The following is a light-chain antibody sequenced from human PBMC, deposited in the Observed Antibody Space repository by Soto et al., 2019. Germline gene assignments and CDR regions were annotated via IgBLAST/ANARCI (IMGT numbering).Light chain of an antibody. CDR2: DAS. Sequence: EIVLTQSPATLSLSPGERATLSCRASQSVSSYLAWYQQKPGQAPRLLIYDASKRPAGIPARFSGSGSGTDFTLTISSLEPEDFAVYYCQQRGNWPYTFGQGTKLEIK. J-gene: IGKJ2*01. CDR3: QQRGNWPYT. V-gene: IGKV3-11*01. CDR1: QSVSSY.